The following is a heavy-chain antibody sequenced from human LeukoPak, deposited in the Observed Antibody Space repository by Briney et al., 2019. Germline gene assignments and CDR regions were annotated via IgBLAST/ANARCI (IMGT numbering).Heavy chain of an antibody. V-gene: IGHV3-30*02. D-gene: IGHD4-17*01. CDR3: AKEIWPTVTTPGWTYFDY. CDR1: GFTFSSYS. J-gene: IGHJ4*02. CDR2: IRYDGSNK. Sequence: GGSLRLSCAASGFTFSSYSMNWVRQAPGKGLEWVAFIRYDGSNKYYADSVKGRFTISRDNSKNTLYLQMNSLRAEDTAVYYCAKEIWPTVTTPGWTYFDYWGQGALVTVSS.